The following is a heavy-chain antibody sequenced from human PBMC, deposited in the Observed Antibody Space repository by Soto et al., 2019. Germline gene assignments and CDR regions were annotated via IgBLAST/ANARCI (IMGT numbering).Heavy chain of an antibody. CDR1: GFTFSSYG. V-gene: IGHV3-30*18. CDR3: AKEGGLSGSYYISSSYYFDY. J-gene: IGHJ4*02. CDR2: ISYDGSNT. Sequence: GSLRLSCVASGFTFSSYGMHWVRQAPGRGLEWVAIISYDGSNTYYADSVKGRFTISRDNSKNTLYLQMNSLRAEDTSVYYCAKEGGLSGSYYISSSYYFDYWGQGTLVTVSS. D-gene: IGHD1-26*01.